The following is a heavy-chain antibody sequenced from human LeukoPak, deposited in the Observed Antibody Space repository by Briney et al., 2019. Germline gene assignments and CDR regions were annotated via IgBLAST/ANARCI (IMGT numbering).Heavy chain of an antibody. V-gene: IGHV3-48*03. Sequence: GGSLRLSCAASGFIFSTYEMNWVRQAPGKGLEWVSYIDRSGSTLYYADSVKGRFAISRDNAKNSLYLQMNSLRAEDTAVYYCARERPNCGGDCSDYWGQGTLVAVSS. CDR1: GFIFSTYE. CDR3: ARERPNCGGDCSDY. CDR2: IDRSGSTL. J-gene: IGHJ4*02. D-gene: IGHD2-21*01.